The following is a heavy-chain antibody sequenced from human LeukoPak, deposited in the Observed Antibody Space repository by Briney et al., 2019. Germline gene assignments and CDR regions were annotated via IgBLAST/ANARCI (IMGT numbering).Heavy chain of an antibody. CDR2: IYYSGST. CDR1: GGSISSGDYY. J-gene: IGHJ4*02. Sequence: SETLSLTCTVSGGSISSGDYYWSWIRQPPGKGLEWIGYIYYSGSTYYNPSLKSRVTISVDTSKNQFSLKLSSVTAADTAVYYCARVEGAYYFDYWGQGTLVTVSS. CDR3: ARVEGAYYFDY. D-gene: IGHD3-16*01. V-gene: IGHV4-30-4*01.